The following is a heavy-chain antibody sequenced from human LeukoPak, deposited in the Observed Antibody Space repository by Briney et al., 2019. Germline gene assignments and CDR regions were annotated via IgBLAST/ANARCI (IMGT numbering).Heavy chain of an antibody. CDR1: GGTFSSYA. D-gene: IGHD3-22*01. V-gene: IGHV1-69*01. J-gene: IGHJ4*02. CDR3: ARSRHYYDSSGYYYDPGDY. Sequence: SVKVSCKASGGTFSSYAISWVRQAPGQGLEWMGGIIPIFGTANYAQKFRGRVTITADESTSTVYMELSSLRSEDTAVYYCARSRHYYDSSGYYYDPGDYWGQGTLVTVSS. CDR2: IIPIFGTA.